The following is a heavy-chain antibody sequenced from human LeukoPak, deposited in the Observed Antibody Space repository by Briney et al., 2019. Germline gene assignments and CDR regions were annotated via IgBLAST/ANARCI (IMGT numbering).Heavy chain of an antibody. CDR3: ARDWVYKIDY. CDR1: GFTFSGYW. V-gene: IGHV3-74*01. Sequence: GGSLRLSCAASGFTFSGYWMHWVRQAPGKGLVWVSRISHDGFISYADSVKGRFTISRDNAKNTLILQMSSLRAEDTAVYYCARDWVYKIDYWGRGTLVTVSS. J-gene: IGHJ4*02. CDR2: ISHDGFI. D-gene: IGHD5-24*01.